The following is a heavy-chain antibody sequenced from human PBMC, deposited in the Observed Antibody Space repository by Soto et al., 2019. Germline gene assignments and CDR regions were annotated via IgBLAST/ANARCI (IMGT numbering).Heavy chain of an antibody. J-gene: IGHJ3*02. CDR2: IYPGDSDT. CDR1: GYSFTSYW. CDR3: ARRRYYDSSGYSDDAFDI. V-gene: IGHV5-51*01. D-gene: IGHD3-22*01. Sequence: GESLKISCKGSGYSFTSYWIGWVRQMPGKGLEWMGIIYPGDSDTRYSPSFQGQVTVSADKSISTAYLQWSSLKASDTAMYYCARRRYYDSSGYSDDAFDIWGQGTMVTVSS.